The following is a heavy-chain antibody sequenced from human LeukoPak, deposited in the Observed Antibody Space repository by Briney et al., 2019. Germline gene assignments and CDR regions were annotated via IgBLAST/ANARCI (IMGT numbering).Heavy chain of an antibody. CDR2: INHSGST. J-gene: IGHJ5*02. Sequence: SETLSLTCAVYGGSFSGYYWSWIRQPPGKGLEWIGEINHSGSTNYNPSLKSRVTISVDTSKNQFSLNLTSVTAADTAVYYCARDGITGTTIGFDPWGQGTLVTVSS. CDR3: ARDGITGTTIGFDP. V-gene: IGHV4-34*01. CDR1: GGSFSGYY. D-gene: IGHD1-20*01.